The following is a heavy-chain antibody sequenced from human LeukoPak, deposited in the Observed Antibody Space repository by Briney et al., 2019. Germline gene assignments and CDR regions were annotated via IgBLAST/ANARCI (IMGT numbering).Heavy chain of an antibody. Sequence: SETLSLTCAVYGGSFSGYYWSWIRQPPGKGLEWIGEINYSGSTNYNPSLKSRVTISVDTSKNQFSLKLSSVTAADTAVYYCARLYDFWSGYYGNSYNWFDPWGQGTLVTVSS. CDR2: INYSGST. V-gene: IGHV4-34*01. D-gene: IGHD3-3*01. CDR3: ARLYDFWSGYYGNSYNWFDP. CDR1: GGSFSGYY. J-gene: IGHJ5*02.